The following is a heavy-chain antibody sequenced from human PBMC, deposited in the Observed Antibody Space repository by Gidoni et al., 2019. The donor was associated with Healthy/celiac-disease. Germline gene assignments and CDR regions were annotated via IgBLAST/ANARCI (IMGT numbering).Heavy chain of an antibody. D-gene: IGHD2-15*01. J-gene: IGHJ4*02. V-gene: IGHV1-69*04. CDR1: GGTFSSDA. Sequence: QVQLVQSGAEVKKPGSSVKVSCRAAGGTFSSDAISWVRQAPGQGLEWMGRIIPILGIANYAQKFQGRVTITADKSTSTAYMELSSLRSEDTAVYYCARDRGVVAAYYFDYWGQGTLVTVSS. CDR3: ARDRGVVAAYYFDY. CDR2: IIPILGIA.